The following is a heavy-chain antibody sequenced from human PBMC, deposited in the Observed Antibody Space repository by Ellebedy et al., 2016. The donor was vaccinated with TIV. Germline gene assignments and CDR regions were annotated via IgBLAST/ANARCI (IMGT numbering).Heavy chain of an antibody. CDR3: AKDKRFGSGSSSRIYGMDV. V-gene: IGHV3-33*03. CDR1: GFTFSSYG. CDR2: IWYDESNK. Sequence: GESLKISCAASGFTFSSYGMHWVRQAPGKGLEWVAVIWYDESNKYYGDSVKGRFTISRDNSKNTLYLQMNSLRADDTAVYYCAKDKRFGSGSSSRIYGMDVWGQGTTVTVSS. D-gene: IGHD3-10*01. J-gene: IGHJ6*02.